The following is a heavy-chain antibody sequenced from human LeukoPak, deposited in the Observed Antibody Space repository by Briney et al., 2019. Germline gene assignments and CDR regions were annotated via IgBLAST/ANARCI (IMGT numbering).Heavy chain of an antibody. Sequence: GGSLRLSCAASGFTFRNYGMHWVRQAPGKGLEWVALIYYDGSNNYYADSVKGRFTISRDNSKNTVYLQMNSLRVEDTAVYYCAKPSVYADYLPFDSWGHGTLVTVFS. V-gene: IGHV3-33*06. D-gene: IGHD4-17*01. J-gene: IGHJ4*01. CDR2: IYYDGSNN. CDR1: GFTFRNYG. CDR3: AKPSVYADYLPFDS.